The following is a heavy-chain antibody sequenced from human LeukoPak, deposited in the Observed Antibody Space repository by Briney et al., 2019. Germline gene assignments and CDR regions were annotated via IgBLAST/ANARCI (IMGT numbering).Heavy chain of an antibody. CDR2: IRSKANNYAT. CDR3: AKGHNTVTTAGEY. J-gene: IGHJ4*02. CDR1: GFTFSGSA. V-gene: IGHV3-73*01. D-gene: IGHD4-17*01. Sequence: GGSLRLSCAASGFTFSGSAMHWVRQASGKGLEWVGRIRSKANNYATAYAASVKGRFTISREDSKNTAYLQMNSLRAEDTAVYYCAKGHNTVTTAGEYWGQGTLVTVSS.